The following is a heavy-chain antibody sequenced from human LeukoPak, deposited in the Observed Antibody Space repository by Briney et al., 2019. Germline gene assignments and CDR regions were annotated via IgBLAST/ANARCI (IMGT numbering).Heavy chain of an antibody. V-gene: IGHV1-46*01. CDR3: ARDLVSTVTTRVY. J-gene: IGHJ4*02. Sequence: ASVKVSCKASGYTFTSYYMHLVRQAPGQGLEWMGIINPSGGSTSYAQKFQGRVTMTRDTSTSIVYMELSSLRSEDTAVYYCARDLVSTVTTRVYWGQGTLVTVSS. CDR1: GYTFTSYY. D-gene: IGHD4-17*01. CDR2: INPSGGST.